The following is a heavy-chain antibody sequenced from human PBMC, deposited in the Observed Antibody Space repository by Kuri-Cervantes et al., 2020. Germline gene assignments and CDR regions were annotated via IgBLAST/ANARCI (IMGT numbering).Heavy chain of an antibody. V-gene: IGHV1-46*01. D-gene: IGHD4-17*01. CDR1: GYTLTELS. Sequence: ASVKVSCKVSGYTLTELSMHWVRQAPGKGLEWLGLISPSAGRTNYAQKFQGRVTMTMDTSTSTVYMELSSLRSEDTAVYYCARGDYGDYRRPYFFDYWGQGTLVTVSS. CDR2: ISPSAGRT. J-gene: IGHJ4*02. CDR3: ARGDYGDYRRPYFFDY.